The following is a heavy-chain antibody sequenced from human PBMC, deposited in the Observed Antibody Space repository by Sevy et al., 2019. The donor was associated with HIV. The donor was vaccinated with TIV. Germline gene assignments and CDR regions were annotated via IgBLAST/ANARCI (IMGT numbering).Heavy chain of an antibody. D-gene: IGHD1-1*01. CDR1: GGSISSQY. CDR3: ALIENNNV. Sequence: SETLSLTCTVSGGSISSQYWSWVRQPVGKGLEWIGHFYSSGGTDSNPSLKSRVTMSVDTSENSFFLKMASVTAADTAIYYCALIENNNVWGQGILVTVSS. V-gene: IGHV4-4*07. CDR2: FYSSGGT. J-gene: IGHJ4*02.